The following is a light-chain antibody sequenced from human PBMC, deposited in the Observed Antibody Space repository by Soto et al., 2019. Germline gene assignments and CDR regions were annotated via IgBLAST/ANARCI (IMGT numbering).Light chain of an antibody. CDR1: SSDVGGHNY. V-gene: IGLV2-14*01. J-gene: IGLJ3*02. CDR3: SSYTSSSTV. CDR2: EVS. Sequence: QSVLTQPASVSGSPRQSITISCTGTSSDVGGHNYVSWYQQHPGKAPQLMIYEVSNRPAGVSNRFSGSKSGNTASLTISGLQDEDEAYYYCSSYTSSSTVFGGGTKLTVL.